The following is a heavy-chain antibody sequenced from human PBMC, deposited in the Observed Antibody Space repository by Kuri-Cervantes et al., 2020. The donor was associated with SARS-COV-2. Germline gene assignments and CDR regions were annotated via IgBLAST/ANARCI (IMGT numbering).Heavy chain of an antibody. Sequence: GESLKISCAASGFTFSTYGMHWVRQAPGKGLEWVALISYDGNEYYADSVRGRFTISRDNSKNTLYQQLNNLRTEDTAVYYCAGFPEWELLPFDIWGQGTMVTVSS. J-gene: IGHJ3*02. D-gene: IGHD1-26*01. CDR1: GFTFSTYG. CDR3: AGFPEWELLPFDI. V-gene: IGHV3-30*03. CDR2: ISYDGNE.